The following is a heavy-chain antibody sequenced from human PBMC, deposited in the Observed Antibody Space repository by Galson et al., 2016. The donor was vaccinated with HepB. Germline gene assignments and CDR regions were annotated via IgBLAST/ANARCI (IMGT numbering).Heavy chain of an antibody. D-gene: IGHD1-26*01. CDR3: ARSNFYSRDAFFDP. Sequence: TLSLTCTVSGGPISSAAHYWSWIRQFPGKGLEWIGYIYYNGNTYYNLSLKSRVTISVDTSENQLSLKLTSVTAADTAIYYCARSNFYSRDAFFDPWGQGTLVTVSS. CDR2: IYYNGNT. J-gene: IGHJ5*02. V-gene: IGHV4-31*03. CDR1: GGPISSAAHY.